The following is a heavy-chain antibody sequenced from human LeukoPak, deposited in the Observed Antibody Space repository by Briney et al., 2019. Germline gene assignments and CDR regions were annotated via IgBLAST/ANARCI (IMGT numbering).Heavy chain of an antibody. J-gene: IGHJ4*02. CDR1: GFTLSSYW. CDR2: ISTDGGGT. Sequence: PGGSLRLSCAASGFTLSSYWMHWVRQVPGKGLVWVSRISTDGGGTDYADSVKGRFTISRDNAKNTLRLQMNSLRVEDTAVYYCTRDREYSSYDYWGQGTLVTVSS. V-gene: IGHV3-74*01. D-gene: IGHD6-6*01. CDR3: TRDREYSSYDY.